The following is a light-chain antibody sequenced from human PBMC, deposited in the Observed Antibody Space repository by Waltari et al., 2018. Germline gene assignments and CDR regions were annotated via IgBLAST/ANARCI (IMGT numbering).Light chain of an antibody. CDR3: SSYAASDTPL. CDR1: SSDIGGYKF. CDR2: DVS. Sequence: QSALTQPASVSGSPGQSITISCIGTSSDIGGYKFVSWYQQHPGKAPKLLIFDVSKRPSGISDRFSGSKSGSTASLTISGLQPEDEADYYCSSYAASDTPLFDGGTKVTVL. V-gene: IGLV2-14*03. J-gene: IGLJ2*01.